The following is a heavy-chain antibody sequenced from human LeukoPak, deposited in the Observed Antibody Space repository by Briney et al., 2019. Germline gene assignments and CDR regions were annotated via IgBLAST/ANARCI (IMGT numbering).Heavy chain of an antibody. CDR3: ARDWMATITGYYYYGMDV. Sequence: GGSLRLSCAASGFTFSSFWMSWFGKAPGKGLEWLANIKQDGSEKYYVDSVKGRFTISRDNAKNSLYLQMNSLRAEDTAVYYCARDWMATITGYYYYGMDVWGQGTTVTVSS. J-gene: IGHJ6*02. V-gene: IGHV3-7*01. D-gene: IGHD5-24*01. CDR2: IKQDGSEK. CDR1: GFTFSSFW.